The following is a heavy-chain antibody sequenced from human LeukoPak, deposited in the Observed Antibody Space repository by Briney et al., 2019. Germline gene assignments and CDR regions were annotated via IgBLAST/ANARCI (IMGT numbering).Heavy chain of an antibody. V-gene: IGHV1-46*01. CDR3: AREWRGSQWLVSLGFDY. J-gene: IGHJ4*02. Sequence: ASVKVSCKASGYTFTSYCMHWVRQAPGQGLEWMGIINPSGGSTSYAQKFQGRVAMTRDTSTSTVYMELSSLRSEDTAVYYCAREWRGSQWLVSLGFDYWGQGTLVTVSS. CDR2: INPSGGST. CDR1: GYTFTSYC. D-gene: IGHD6-19*01.